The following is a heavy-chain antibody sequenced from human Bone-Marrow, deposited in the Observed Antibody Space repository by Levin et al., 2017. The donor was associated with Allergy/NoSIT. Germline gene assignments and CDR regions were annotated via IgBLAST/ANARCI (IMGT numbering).Heavy chain of an antibody. J-gene: IGHJ3*02. D-gene: IGHD3-3*01. CDR2: IWYDGSNK. Sequence: GESLKISCAASGFTFSSYGMHWVRQAPGKGLEWVAVIWYDGSNKYYADSVKGRFTISRDNSKNTLYLQMNSLRAEDTAVYYCARAQQYYDFWSGYSVSDAFDSWGQGTMVTVSS. CDR1: GFTFSSYG. V-gene: IGHV3-33*01. CDR3: ARAQQYYDFWSGYSVSDAFDS.